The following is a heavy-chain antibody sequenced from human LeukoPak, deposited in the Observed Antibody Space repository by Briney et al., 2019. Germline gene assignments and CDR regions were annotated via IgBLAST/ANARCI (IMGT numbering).Heavy chain of an antibody. CDR3: ARGLPTAD. J-gene: IGHJ4*02. CDR2: INHSGST. D-gene: IGHD2-21*02. V-gene: IGHV4-34*01. Sequence: PSETLSLTCAVYGGSFSGYYWSWIRQPPGKGLEWIGEINHSGSTNYNPSLKSRLTISVDTSKNQFSLRLSSVTAADTAVYYCARGLPTADWGQGTLVTVSS. CDR1: GGSFSGYY.